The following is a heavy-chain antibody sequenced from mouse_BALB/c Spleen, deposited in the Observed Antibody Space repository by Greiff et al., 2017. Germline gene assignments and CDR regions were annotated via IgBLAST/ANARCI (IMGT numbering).Heavy chain of an antibody. D-gene: IGHD2-4*01. V-gene: IGHV2-9-2*01. J-gene: IGHJ1*01. Sequence: QVQLKESGPGLVAPSQSLSITCTVSGFSLTSYDISWIRQPPGKGLEWLGVIWTGGGTNYNSAFMSRLSISKDNSKSQVFLKMNSLQTDDTAIYYCVRDGGYDYDWYFDVWGAGTTVTVSS. CDR1: GFSLTSYD. CDR3: VRDGGYDYDWYFDV. CDR2: IWTGGGT.